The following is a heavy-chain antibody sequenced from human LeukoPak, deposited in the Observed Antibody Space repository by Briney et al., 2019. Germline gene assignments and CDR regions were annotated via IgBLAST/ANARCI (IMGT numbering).Heavy chain of an antibody. D-gene: IGHD6-19*01. V-gene: IGHV1-69*04. Sequence: ASVKVSCKASGGTFSSCAISWVRQAPGQGLEWMGRIIPILGIANYAQKFQGRVTITADKSTSTAYMELSSLRSEDTAVYYCARESPIQWLGIYYYYGMDVWGQGTTVTVS. J-gene: IGHJ6*02. CDR3: ARESPIQWLGIYYYYGMDV. CDR2: IIPILGIA. CDR1: GGTFSSCA.